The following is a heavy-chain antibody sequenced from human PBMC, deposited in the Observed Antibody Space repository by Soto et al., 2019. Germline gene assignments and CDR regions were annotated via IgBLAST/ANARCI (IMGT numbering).Heavy chain of an antibody. D-gene: IGHD3-10*01. J-gene: IGHJ3*02. CDR3: ARELRFLVRHAFDI. V-gene: IGHV3-11*01. CDR1: GFTFSDYY. CDR2: ISSSGSTI. Sequence: GGSLRLSCAASGFTFSDYYMSWIRQAPGKGLEWVSYISSSGSTIYYADSVKGRFTISRDNAKNSLYLQMNSLRAEDTAVYYCARELRFLVRHAFDIWGQGTMVTVSS.